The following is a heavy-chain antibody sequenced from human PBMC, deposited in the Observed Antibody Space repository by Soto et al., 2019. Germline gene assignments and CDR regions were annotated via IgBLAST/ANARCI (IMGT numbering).Heavy chain of an antibody. V-gene: IGHV4-59*13. J-gene: IGHJ4*02. D-gene: IGHD3-16*01. CDR1: GASMTNYY. CDR2: MFYTGRS. CDR3: VRSGHSFGGVV. Sequence: SETLSLTCSVSGASMTNYYGSWVRQSPGKGLEWIGYMFYTGRSNYNPSLKSRVAISIDTSKNQIYLNLRSVTAADTAVYYCVRSGHSFGGVVWGQGTLVTVSS.